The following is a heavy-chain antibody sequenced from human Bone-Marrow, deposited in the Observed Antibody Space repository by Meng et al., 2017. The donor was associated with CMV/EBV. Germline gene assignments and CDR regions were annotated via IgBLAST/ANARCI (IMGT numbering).Heavy chain of an antibody. CDR2: ISAYNGKT. J-gene: IGHJ4*02. Sequence: ASVKVSCKASGYTFTGYGISWLRLAPGQGLEWMAWISAYNGKTNYAQKFQGRVTMTTDTSTTTAYMELRSLRSDDTAVYYRARDGPDYGDYVNFDYWGQGTLVTVSS. CDR3: ARDGPDYGDYVNFDY. D-gene: IGHD4-17*01. CDR1: GYTFTGYG. V-gene: IGHV1-18*01.